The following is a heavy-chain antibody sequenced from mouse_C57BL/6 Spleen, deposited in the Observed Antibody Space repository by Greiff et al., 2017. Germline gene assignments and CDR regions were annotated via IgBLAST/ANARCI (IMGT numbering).Heavy chain of an antibody. V-gene: IGHV1-50*01. D-gene: IGHD1-1*01. J-gene: IGHJ4*01. Sequence: QVQLQQPGAELVKPGASVKLSCKASGYTFTSYWMQWVKQRPGQGLEWIGEIDPSDSYTNYNQKFKGKATLTVDTSSSTAYMQLSSLTSEDSAGYYCARRGYYYGSSAYAMDYWGQGTSVTVSS. CDR3: ARRGYYYGSSAYAMDY. CDR2: IDPSDSYT. CDR1: GYTFTSYW.